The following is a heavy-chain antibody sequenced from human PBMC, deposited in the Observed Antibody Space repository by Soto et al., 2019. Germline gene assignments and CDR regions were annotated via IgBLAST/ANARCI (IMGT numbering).Heavy chain of an antibody. CDR1: GGSISSGGYY. Sequence: SETLSLTCTVSGGSISSGGYYWSWIRQHPGKGLEWIGYIYYSGSTYYNPSLKSRVTISVDTSKNQFSLKLSSVTAADTAVYYCARGVVAGIWFDPWGQGTMVTVYS. CDR3: ARGVVAGIWFDP. V-gene: IGHV4-31*03. J-gene: IGHJ5*02. CDR2: IYYSGST. D-gene: IGHD3-10*01.